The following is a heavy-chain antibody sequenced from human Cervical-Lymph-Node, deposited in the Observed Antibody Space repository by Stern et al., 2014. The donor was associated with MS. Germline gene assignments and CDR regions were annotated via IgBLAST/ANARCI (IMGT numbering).Heavy chain of an antibody. D-gene: IGHD2-2*01. CDR3: ARGFQRVIDY. CDR2: IYYSGST. V-gene: IGHV4-61*01. CDR1: GGSVSSGSYY. J-gene: IGHJ4*02. Sequence: QLQESGPGLVKPSETLSLTCTVSGGSVSSGSYYWSWIRQPPGKGLEWIGYIYYSGSTNYNPSLKSRVTISVDTSKNQFSLKLSSVTAADTAVYYCARGFQRVIDYWGQGTLVTVSS.